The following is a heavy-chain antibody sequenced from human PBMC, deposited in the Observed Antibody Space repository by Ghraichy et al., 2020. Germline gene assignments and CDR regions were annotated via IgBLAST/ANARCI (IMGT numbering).Heavy chain of an antibody. CDR2: INHSGST. CDR3: ARESCSGGSCYSRQNWFDP. CDR1: GGSFSGYY. V-gene: IGHV4-34*01. Sequence: SETLSLTCAVYGGSFSGYYWSWIRQPPGKGLEWIGEINHSGSTNYNPSLKSRVTISVDTSKNQFSLKLSSVTAADTAVYYCARESCSGGSCYSRQNWFDPWGQGTLVTVSS. D-gene: IGHD2-15*01. J-gene: IGHJ5*02.